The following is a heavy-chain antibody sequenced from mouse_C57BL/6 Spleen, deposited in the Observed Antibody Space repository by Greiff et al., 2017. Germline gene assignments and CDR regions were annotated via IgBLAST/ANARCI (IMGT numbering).Heavy chain of an antibody. CDR3: ARPIYDGYPLDY. CDR2: IYPGDGDT. CDR1: GYEFSSSW. Sequence: QVQLQQSGPELVQPGASVTISCKASGYEFSSSWLNWVKQRPGTGLEWIGRIYPGDGDTNYNGKFKGQATLTADKSSSTAYMQLSSLTSEDSAVYFCARPIYDGYPLDYWGQGTTLTVSS. J-gene: IGHJ2*01. D-gene: IGHD2-3*01. V-gene: IGHV1-82*01.